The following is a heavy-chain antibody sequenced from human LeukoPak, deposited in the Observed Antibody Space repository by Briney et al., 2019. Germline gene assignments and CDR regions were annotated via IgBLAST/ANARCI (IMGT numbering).Heavy chain of an antibody. D-gene: IGHD3-22*01. J-gene: IGHJ3*02. CDR2: IYHSGST. CDR1: GGSISSSNW. V-gene: IGHV4-4*02. CDR3: ARAPYYYDSSGYYHDAFDI. Sequence: ASETLSLTYAVSGGSISSSNWWSWVRQPPGKGLEWIGEIYHSGSTNYNPSLKSRVTISVDKSKNQFSLKLSSVTAADTAVYYCARAPYYYDSSGYYHDAFDIWGQGTMVTVSS.